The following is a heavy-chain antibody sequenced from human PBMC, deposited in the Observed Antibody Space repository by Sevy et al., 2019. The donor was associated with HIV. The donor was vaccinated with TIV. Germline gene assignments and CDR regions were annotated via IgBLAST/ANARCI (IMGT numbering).Heavy chain of an antibody. Sequence: GGSLRLSCAASGFTFSSYDMHWVRQAPGKGLECVAVISYDGSKKYYADSVKGRLTISRDNSKNTMFPNINSLGAEDTGVYYCAKGGKNCWDSEDYYYFMDFWGPGTMVTVSS. CDR3: AKGGKNCWDSEDYYYFMDF. CDR2: ISYDGSKK. V-gene: IGHV3-30*18. CDR1: GFTFSSYD. D-gene: IGHD1-26*01. J-gene: IGHJ6*02.